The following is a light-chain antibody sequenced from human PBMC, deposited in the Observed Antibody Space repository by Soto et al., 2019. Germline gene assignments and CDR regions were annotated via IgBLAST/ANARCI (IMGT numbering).Light chain of an antibody. J-gene: IGLJ1*01. CDR3: SSYTSSTPGV. Sequence: QSALTQPASVSGSPGQSITLSCTGTSSDVGGYNYVSWYQQHPGKAPKLIIYDVTNRPSGVSNRFSGSKSGNTASLTISGLQAEDEADYYCSSYTSSTPGVFGTGTKLTVL. V-gene: IGLV2-14*03. CDR2: DVT. CDR1: SSDVGGYNY.